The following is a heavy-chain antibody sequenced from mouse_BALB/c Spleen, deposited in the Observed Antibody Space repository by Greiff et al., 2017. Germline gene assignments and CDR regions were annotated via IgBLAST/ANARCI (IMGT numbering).Heavy chain of an antibody. V-gene: IGHV14-3*02. D-gene: IGHD2-1*01. CDR2: IDPANGNT. Sequence: EVQLQESGAELVKPGASVKLSCTASGFNIKDTYMHWVKQRPEQGLEWIGRIDPANGNTKYDPKFQGKATITADTSSNTAYLQLSSLTSEDTAVYYCARSRGNPWFAYWGQGTLVTVSA. J-gene: IGHJ3*01. CDR1: GFNIKDTY. CDR3: ARSRGNPWFAY.